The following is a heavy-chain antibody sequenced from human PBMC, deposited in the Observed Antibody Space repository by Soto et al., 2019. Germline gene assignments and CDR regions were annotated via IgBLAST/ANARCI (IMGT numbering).Heavy chain of an antibody. CDR1: GYTFTAYY. J-gene: IGHJ5*02. V-gene: IGHV1-2*02. D-gene: IGHD3-22*01. Sequence: QVQLVQSGAEVKKPGASVKVSCKASGYTFTAYYMHWLRQAPGQGLEWMGWINPNSGGTKYAQKFQGRVTMTNDTSISTAYMELSRLGSDYTAVYYCARGDFDSSANYYAGWFDPWGQGTLVTVSS. CDR3: ARGDFDSSANYYAGWFDP. CDR2: INPNSGGT.